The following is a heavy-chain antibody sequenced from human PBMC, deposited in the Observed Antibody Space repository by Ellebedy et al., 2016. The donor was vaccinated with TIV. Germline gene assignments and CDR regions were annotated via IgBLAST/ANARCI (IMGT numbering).Heavy chain of an antibody. J-gene: IGHJ6*02. CDR1: GHTFRGYY. D-gene: IGHD1-26*01. Sequence: ASVKVSCKASGHTFRGYYIHWVRQAPGQGLEWMGWINPNSGGTKYAQKFQGRVTMTTETSISTAYMELSRLRSGDTAMYYCARDEVVGANRGYQFYGMDVWGQGTTVTVSS. V-gene: IGHV1-2*02. CDR3: ARDEVVGANRGYQFYGMDV. CDR2: INPNSGGT.